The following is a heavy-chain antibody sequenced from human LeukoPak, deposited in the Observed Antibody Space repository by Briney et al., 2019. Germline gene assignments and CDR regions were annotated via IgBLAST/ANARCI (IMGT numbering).Heavy chain of an antibody. CDR3: ARRHGDFDY. D-gene: IGHD4-17*01. Sequence: ASVKVSCKASGYTFTGYYMHWVRQAPGQGLAWMGWINPNSGDKNSAQKFQGRVTMTRDTSISTAYMELSRLRSADTAVYYCARRHGDFDYWGQGTLVTVSS. V-gene: IGHV1-2*02. CDR1: GYTFTGYY. CDR2: INPNSGDK. J-gene: IGHJ4*02.